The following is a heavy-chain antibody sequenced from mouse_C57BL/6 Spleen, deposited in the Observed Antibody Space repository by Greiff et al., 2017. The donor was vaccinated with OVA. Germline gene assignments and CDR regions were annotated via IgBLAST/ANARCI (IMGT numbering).Heavy chain of an antibody. CDR3: ARYPLLLRSYAMDY. CDR2: INPSTGGT. V-gene: IGHV1-42*01. CDR1: GYSFTGYY. J-gene: IGHJ4*01. Sequence: EVQLQESGPELVKPGASVKISCKASGYSFTGYYMNWVKQSPEKSLEWIGEINPSTGGTTYNQKFKAKATLTVDKSSSTAYMQLKSLTSEDSAVYYCARYPLLLRSYAMDYWGQGTSVTVSS. D-gene: IGHD1-1*01.